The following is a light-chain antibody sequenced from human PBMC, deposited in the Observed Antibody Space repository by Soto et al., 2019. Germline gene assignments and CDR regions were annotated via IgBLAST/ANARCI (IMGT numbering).Light chain of an antibody. V-gene: IGKV1-9*01. J-gene: IGKJ3*01. Sequence: DIQLTQSPSFLSASVGDRVTITCRASQGISSYLAWYQQKPGKAPKLLIYAASTLQSGVPSRFSGSGSGTEFTLTISSLQPEDFATYYCKHLNSYTFTFGPGTKVYIK. CDR2: AAS. CDR1: QGISSY. CDR3: KHLNSYTFT.